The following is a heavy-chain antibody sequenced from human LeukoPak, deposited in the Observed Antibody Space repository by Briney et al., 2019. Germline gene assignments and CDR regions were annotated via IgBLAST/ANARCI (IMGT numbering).Heavy chain of an antibody. Sequence: SETLSLTCTVSGGSISSYYWSWIRQPPGKGLEWIGYIYYSGRTKYNPSLKSRVTISVDTSKNQFSLKLSSVTAADTAVYYCARRERDYYGMDVWGQGTTVTVSS. J-gene: IGHJ6*02. CDR1: GGSISSYY. CDR3: ARRERDYYGMDV. V-gene: IGHV4-59*08. CDR2: IYYSGRT.